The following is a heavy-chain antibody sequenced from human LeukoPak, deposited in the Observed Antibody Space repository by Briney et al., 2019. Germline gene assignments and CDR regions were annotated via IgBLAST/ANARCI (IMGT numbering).Heavy chain of an antibody. D-gene: IGHD2-2*02. CDR3: AVTSCYIQDYYYGMDV. Sequence: PGGSLRLSCAASGFTFSSYSMNWVRQAPGKGLEWVSSISSSSSYIYYADSVKGRFTISRDNAKNSLYLQMNSLRAEDTAVYYCAVTSCYIQDYYYGMDVWGQGTTVTVSS. CDR2: ISSSSSYI. CDR1: GFTFSSYS. J-gene: IGHJ6*02. V-gene: IGHV3-21*01.